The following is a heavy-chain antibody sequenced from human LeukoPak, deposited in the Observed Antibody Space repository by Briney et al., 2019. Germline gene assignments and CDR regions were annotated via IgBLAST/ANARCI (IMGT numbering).Heavy chain of an antibody. D-gene: IGHD1-7*01. CDR1: GYSISSGYY. CDR3: ARLKLGLLSVDY. V-gene: IGHV4-38-2*02. CDR2: IYHSGST. J-gene: IGHJ4*02. Sequence: PSETLSLTCTVSGYSISSGYYWGWIRQPPGKGLEWIGSIYHSGSTYYNPSLKSRVTISVDTSKNQFSLKLSSVTAADTAVYYCARLKLGLLSVDYWGQGTLVTVSS.